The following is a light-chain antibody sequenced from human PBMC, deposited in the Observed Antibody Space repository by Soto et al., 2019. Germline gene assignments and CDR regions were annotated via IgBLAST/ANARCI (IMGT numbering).Light chain of an antibody. Sequence: EIVMTQSPATLSVSPGERATLSCRASQNIGTDLAWYQHKPGRTPRLLIYGVSTRATGVPARFSGSGSGTEFTLTISSLQSEDFAVYYCLQHIHCRTFGQGTKLEVK. CDR2: GVS. CDR3: LQHIHCRT. CDR1: QNIGTD. V-gene: IGKV3-15*01. J-gene: IGKJ2*01.